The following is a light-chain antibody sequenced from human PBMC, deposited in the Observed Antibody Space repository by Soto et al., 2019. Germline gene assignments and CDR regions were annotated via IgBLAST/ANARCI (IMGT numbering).Light chain of an antibody. Sequence: QSALTQPASVSGSPGQSITISCTGTSSDIGVYNYVSWYQQHPGKAPKLMIYDVTKRPSGVSKRFSGSKSGNTASLTISGLQAEDEADYYCTSYRGSGIFEVFGGGTKLTVL. CDR2: DVT. CDR1: SSDIGVYNY. J-gene: IGLJ2*01. CDR3: TSYRGSGIFEV. V-gene: IGLV2-14*01.